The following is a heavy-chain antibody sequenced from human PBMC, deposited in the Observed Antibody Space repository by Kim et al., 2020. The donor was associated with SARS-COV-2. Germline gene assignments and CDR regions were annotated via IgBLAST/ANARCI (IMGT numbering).Heavy chain of an antibody. CDR3: AKRLGPTTPNFDY. D-gene: IGHD1-26*01. CDR2: VSDTGADR. Sequence: GGSLRLSCAASGFTFSGYGMSWVRQAPGKGLEWVSAVSDTGADRNYANSVKGRFTISRDNSKNTLYLQMNSLRDEDTAVYYCAKRLGPTTPNFDYWGQGTLVIVSS. CDR1: GFTFSGYG. J-gene: IGHJ4*02. V-gene: IGHV3-23*01.